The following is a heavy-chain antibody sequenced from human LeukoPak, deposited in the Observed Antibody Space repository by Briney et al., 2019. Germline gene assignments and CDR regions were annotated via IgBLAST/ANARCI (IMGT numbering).Heavy chain of an antibody. CDR1: GGSFSGYY. Sequence: PSEALSLTCAVYGGSFSGYYWSWIRQPPGKGLEWIGEINHSGSTNYNPSLKSRVTISVDTSKNQFSLKLSSVTAADTAVYYCARGLDVDTAMVDYYYMDVWGKGTTVTVSS. D-gene: IGHD5-18*01. J-gene: IGHJ6*03. CDR3: ARGLDVDTAMVDYYYMDV. CDR2: INHSGST. V-gene: IGHV4-34*01.